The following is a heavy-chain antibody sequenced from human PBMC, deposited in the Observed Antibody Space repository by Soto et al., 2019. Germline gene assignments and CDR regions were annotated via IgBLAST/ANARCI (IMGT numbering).Heavy chain of an antibody. V-gene: IGHV3-21*01. Sequence: EVPLVESGGGLVKPGGSLRLSCAASGFTFSSYSMNWVRQAPGTGMEWVSSISSSSSYIYYADSVKGRFTISSDKAKNSLYLQINSLRAEDTAVYYCASGSTVIASAGPLGMDVWGQGTTVTVS. CDR3: ASGSTVIASAGPLGMDV. CDR1: GFTFSSYS. J-gene: IGHJ6*02. CDR2: ISSSSSYI. D-gene: IGHD6-13*01.